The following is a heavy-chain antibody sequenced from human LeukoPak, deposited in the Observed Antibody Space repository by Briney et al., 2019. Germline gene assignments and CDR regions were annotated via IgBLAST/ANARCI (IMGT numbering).Heavy chain of an antibody. CDR1: VGTFSSYT. Sequence: SVKVSCKASVGTFSSYTISWVRQAPGQGLEWMGRIIPILGIANYAQKFQGRVTITADKSTSTAYMELSSLGSEDTAVYYCSRDLGEMATYMDVWGQGTTVTVSS. CDR2: IIPILGIA. J-gene: IGHJ6*02. D-gene: IGHD5-24*01. V-gene: IGHV1-69*04. CDR3: SRDLGEMATYMDV.